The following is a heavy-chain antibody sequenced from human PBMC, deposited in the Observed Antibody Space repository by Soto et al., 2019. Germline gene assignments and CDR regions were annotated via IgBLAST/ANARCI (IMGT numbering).Heavy chain of an antibody. V-gene: IGHV3-33*01. J-gene: IGHJ4*02. CDR2: IWYDGSNK. D-gene: IGHD1-26*01. CDR1: GFTFSSYG. Sequence: QVQLVESGGGVVQPGRSLRLSCAASGFTFSSYGMHWVRQAPGKGLEWVAVIWYDGSNKYYADSVKGRFTISRDNSKNPLYRQMNSLGAEAATVYSGARAPTVNSPPSEVVDYWGQGTLVTVSS. CDR3: ARAPTVNSPPSEVVDY.